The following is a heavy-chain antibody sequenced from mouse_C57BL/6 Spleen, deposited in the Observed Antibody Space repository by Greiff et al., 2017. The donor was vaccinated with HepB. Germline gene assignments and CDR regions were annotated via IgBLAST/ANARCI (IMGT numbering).Heavy chain of an antibody. CDR3: ARSSTVVATKFAY. CDR1: GYAFTNYL. D-gene: IGHD1-1*01. CDR2: INPGSGGT. J-gene: IGHJ3*01. Sequence: QVQLQQSGAELVRPGTSVKVSCKASGYAFTNYLIEWVKQRPGQGLEWIGVINPGSGGTNYNEKFKGKATLTADKSSSTAYMQLSSLTSEDSAVYFCARSSTVVATKFAYWGQGTLVTVSA. V-gene: IGHV1-54*01.